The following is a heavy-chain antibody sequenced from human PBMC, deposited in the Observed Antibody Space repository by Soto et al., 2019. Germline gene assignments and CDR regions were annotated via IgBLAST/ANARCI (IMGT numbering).Heavy chain of an antibody. CDR3: AKDLRYCSSTSYFGCSYYYGMDV. CDR2: ISYDGSNK. V-gene: IGHV3-30*18. CDR1: GFTFSSYG. Sequence: QVQLVESGGGVVQPGRSLRLSCAASGFTFSSYGMHWVRQAPGKGLEWVAVISYDGSNKYYADSVKGRFTISRDNSKNTLYLQMNSLRAEDTAVYYCAKDLRYCSSTSYFGCSYYYGMDVWGQGTTVTVSS. D-gene: IGHD2-2*01. J-gene: IGHJ6*02.